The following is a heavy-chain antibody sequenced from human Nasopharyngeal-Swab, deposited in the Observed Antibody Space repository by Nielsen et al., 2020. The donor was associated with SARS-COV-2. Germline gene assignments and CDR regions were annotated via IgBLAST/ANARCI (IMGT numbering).Heavy chain of an antibody. CDR3: ARGGAEYYDFWSGYYVFDY. CDR2: IYYSGST. V-gene: IGHV4-59*01. J-gene: IGHJ4*02. Sequence: WSRQRPGKGLEWIGYIYYSGSTNYNPSLKSRVTISVDTSKNQFSLKLSSVTAADTAVYYCARGGAEYYDFWSGYYVFDYWGQGTLVTVSS. D-gene: IGHD3-3*01.